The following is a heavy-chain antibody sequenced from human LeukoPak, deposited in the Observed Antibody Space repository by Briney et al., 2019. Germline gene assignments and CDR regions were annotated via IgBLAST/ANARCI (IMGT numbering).Heavy chain of an antibody. Sequence: GGSLRLSCAASGFTFSSYWMHWVRQAPGKGLLWVSRINSDGSSTSYADSVKGRFTISRDNAKNTLYLQMNSLRAEDTAVYYCSRDSLSSCGGDCYSGLDVWGQGTTVTVSS. J-gene: IGHJ6*02. CDR1: GFTFSSYW. CDR2: INSDGSST. CDR3: SRDSLSSCGGDCYSGLDV. V-gene: IGHV3-74*01. D-gene: IGHD2-21*02.